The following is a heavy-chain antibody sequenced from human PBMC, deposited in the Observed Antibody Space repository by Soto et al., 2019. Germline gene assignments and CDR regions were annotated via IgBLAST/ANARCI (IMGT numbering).Heavy chain of an antibody. CDR2: IYHSGST. CDR1: GGSISSGGYS. V-gene: IGHV4-30-2*01. CDR3: ARGYGSGSYYPDYYYYYGMDV. D-gene: IGHD3-10*01. Sequence: SETLSLTCAVSGGSISSGGYSWSWIRQPPGKGLEWIGYIYHSGSTYYNPSLKSRVTISVDRSKNQFSLRLSSVTAADTAVYYCARGYGSGSYYPDYYYYYGMDVWGQGTTVTVSS. J-gene: IGHJ6*02.